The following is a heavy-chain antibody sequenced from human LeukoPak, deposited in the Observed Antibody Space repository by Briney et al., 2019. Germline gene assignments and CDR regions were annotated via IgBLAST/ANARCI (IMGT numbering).Heavy chain of an antibody. CDR1: GYSVSSGYY. CDR2: IYYSGST. Sequence: SETLSLTCTVSGYSVSSGYYWGWIRQPPGKGLEWIGYIYYSGSTNYNPSLKSRVTISVDTSKNQFSLKLSSVTAADTAVYYCARARPSYSSGRRSYYFDYWGQGTLVTVSS. V-gene: IGHV4-61*01. D-gene: IGHD6-19*01. CDR3: ARARPSYSSGRRSYYFDY. J-gene: IGHJ4*02.